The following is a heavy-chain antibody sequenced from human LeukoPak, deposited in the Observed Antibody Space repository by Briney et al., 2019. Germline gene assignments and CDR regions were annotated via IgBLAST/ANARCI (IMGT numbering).Heavy chain of an antibody. V-gene: IGHV4-4*07. CDR2: IYTSGST. J-gene: IGHJ4*02. CDR3: AREYYDIWSGYPNYFDY. Sequence: SETLSLTCTVSGGSISSYYWSWIRQPAGKGLEWIGSIYTSGSTNYNPSLKSRVTMSVDTSKNQFSLKLSSVTAADTAVYYCAREYYDIWSGYPNYFDYWGQGTLVTVSS. D-gene: IGHD3-3*01. CDR1: GGSISSYY.